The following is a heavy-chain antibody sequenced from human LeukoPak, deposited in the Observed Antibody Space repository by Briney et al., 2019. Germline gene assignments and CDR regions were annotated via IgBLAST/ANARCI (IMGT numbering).Heavy chain of an antibody. CDR3: AKADIDYDYA. D-gene: IGHD3-16*01. Sequence: GGSLRLSGAASGFTCSSYAMSWVRQAPGKGLEWVSAISGSGGSTYYADSVKGRFTISRDNSKNTLYLQMNSLRAEDTAVYYCAKADIDYDYAWGQGTLVTVSS. J-gene: IGHJ5*02. V-gene: IGHV3-23*01. CDR1: GFTCSSYA. CDR2: ISGSGGST.